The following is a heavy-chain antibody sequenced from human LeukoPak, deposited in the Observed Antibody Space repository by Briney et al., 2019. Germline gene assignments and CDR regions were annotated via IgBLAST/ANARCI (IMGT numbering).Heavy chain of an antibody. Sequence: GGSLRLSCAASGFTFSSYSMNWVRQAPGKGLEWVSSISSSSSYLYYADSVKGRFTISRDNAKNSLYLQMNGLRAEDTAVYYCARVKGYGDDDYWGQGTLVTVSS. CDR2: ISSSSSYL. CDR3: ARVKGYGDDDY. V-gene: IGHV3-21*01. CDR1: GFTFSSYS. J-gene: IGHJ4*02. D-gene: IGHD4-17*01.